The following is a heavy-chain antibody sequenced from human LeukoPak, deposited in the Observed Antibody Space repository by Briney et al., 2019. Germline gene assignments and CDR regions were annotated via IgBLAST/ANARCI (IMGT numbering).Heavy chain of an antibody. J-gene: IGHJ5*02. V-gene: IGHV3-33*01. D-gene: IGHD2-15*01. CDR3: ARGGQRVVAASISVWFDP. CDR2: IWYNGSNK. Sequence: RRSLRLSCAAPGFTFSSYGMHWVREAPGKGLGWVAVIWYNGSNKYYADSVKGRFSISRDNSKNTLYLQMNNLRAEDTAVYYCARGGQRVVAASISVWFDPWGQGTLVTVSS. CDR1: GFTFSSYG.